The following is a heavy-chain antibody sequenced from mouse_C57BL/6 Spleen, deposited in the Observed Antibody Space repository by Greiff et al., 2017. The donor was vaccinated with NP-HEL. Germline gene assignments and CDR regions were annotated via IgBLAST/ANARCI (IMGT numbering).Heavy chain of an antibody. CDR1: GFNIKDDY. V-gene: IGHV14-4*01. CDR2: IDPENGDT. Sequence: EVQLQESGAELVRPGASVKLSCTASGFNIKDDYMHWVKQRPEQGLEWIGWIDPENGDTEYASKFQGKATITADTSSNTAYLQLSSLTSEDTAVYYCTTTAQADYWGQGTTLTVSS. J-gene: IGHJ2*01. D-gene: IGHD3-2*02. CDR3: TTTAQADY.